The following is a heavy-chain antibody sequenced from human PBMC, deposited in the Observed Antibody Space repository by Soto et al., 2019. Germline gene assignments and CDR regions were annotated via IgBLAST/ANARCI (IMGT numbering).Heavy chain of an antibody. J-gene: IGHJ3*02. D-gene: IGHD2-2*02. CDR3: GRIRYTIGWGGEPDAFDI. CDR2: IWFDGSAQ. V-gene: IGHV3-33*01. CDR1: GFTFRSYA. Sequence: QVHLVESGGGVVQPGRSLRLSCAASGFTFRSYAMHWVRQAPGKGLEWVALIWFDGSAQYYADSVKGRFTISRDNPKNTMYLQMSGLRAEDTAVYYCGRIRYTIGWGGEPDAFDIWGQGTMVTVSS.